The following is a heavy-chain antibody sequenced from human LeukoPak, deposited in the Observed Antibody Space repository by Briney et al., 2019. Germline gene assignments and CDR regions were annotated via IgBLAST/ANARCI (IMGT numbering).Heavy chain of an antibody. CDR2: ISSASGSI. CDR1: GFTFSSYS. V-gene: IGHV3-48*04. J-gene: IGHJ4*02. D-gene: IGHD2-2*01. Sequence: GGSLRLSCAASGFTFSSYSMSWVRQAPGKGLEWVSYISSASGSIYYADSVKGRFTISRDNAKNSLFLQMNSLRAEDTAVYYCARLPAYCSSTSCYYDYWGQGTLVTVSS. CDR3: ARLPAYCSSTSCYYDY.